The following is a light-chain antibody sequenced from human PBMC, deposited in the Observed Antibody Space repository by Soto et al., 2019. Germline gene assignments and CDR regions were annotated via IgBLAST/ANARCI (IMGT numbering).Light chain of an antibody. CDR3: QQYGVSPLT. CDR1: QSVYINS. V-gene: IGKV3-20*01. Sequence: EIVLTQSPGTLSLSPGERATLSCRASQSVYINSLAWYQQKPGQPPRLLIYGAATRASAGPDRFSGSGSGADFALTITRLEPEDFAVYYCQQYGVSPLTFGPGTRVD. CDR2: GAA. J-gene: IGKJ3*01.